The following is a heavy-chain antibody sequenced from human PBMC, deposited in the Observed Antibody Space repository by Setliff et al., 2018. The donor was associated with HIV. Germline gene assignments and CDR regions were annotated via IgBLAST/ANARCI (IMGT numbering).Heavy chain of an antibody. CDR3: ARDLFNEWQGHYYYYMGV. D-gene: IGHD3-3*01. CDR2: LFTSGKT. Sequence: SETLSLTCTVSGGSVSLYYWNWMRQPVGKGLEWIGRLFTSGKTIFSPSLKSRVSMSVDTSKNAVSLKLDSVTAGDSAVYFCARDLFNEWQGHYYYYMGVWGKGTTVTAP. J-gene: IGHJ6*03. V-gene: IGHV4-4*07. CDR1: GGSVSLYY.